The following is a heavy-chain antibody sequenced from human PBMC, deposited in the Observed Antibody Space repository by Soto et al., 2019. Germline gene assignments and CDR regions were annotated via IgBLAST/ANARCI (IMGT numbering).Heavy chain of an antibody. D-gene: IGHD3-3*01. CDR1: GFTVSSNY. J-gene: IGHJ6*02. CDR2: IYSGGST. Sequence: GGSLRLSCAASGFTVSSNYMSWVRQAPGKGLEWVSVIYSGGSTYYADSVKGRFTISRDNSKNTLYLQMNSLRAEDTAVYYCARESISYDFWSGYYVPYGMDVWGQGTTVTVSS. V-gene: IGHV3-53*01. CDR3: ARESISYDFWSGYYVPYGMDV.